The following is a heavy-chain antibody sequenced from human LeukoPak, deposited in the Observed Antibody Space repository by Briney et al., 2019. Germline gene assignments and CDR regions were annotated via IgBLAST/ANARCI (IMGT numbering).Heavy chain of an antibody. CDR1: GGSFSGYY. CDR2: IYYSGST. J-gene: IGHJ2*01. Sequence: PSETLSLTCAVYGGSFSGYYWSWIRQPPGKGLEWIGYIYYSGSTNYNPSLKSRVTISVDTSKNQFSLKLSSVTAADTAVYYCARASGYSGYETLGGVWYFDLWGRGTLVTVSS. CDR3: ARASGYSGYETLGGVWYFDL. V-gene: IGHV4-59*01. D-gene: IGHD5-12*01.